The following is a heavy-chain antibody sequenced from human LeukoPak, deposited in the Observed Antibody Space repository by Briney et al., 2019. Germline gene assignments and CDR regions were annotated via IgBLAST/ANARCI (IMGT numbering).Heavy chain of an antibody. V-gene: IGHV1-69*13. CDR1: GGTFSSYA. Sequence: ASVKVSCKASGGTFSSYAISWVRQAPGQGLEWMGGIIPIFGTANYAQKFQGRVTITADESTSTAYMELSSLRSEDTAVYYCARGSDIVVVPAAMPGGNWFDPWGQGTLVTVSS. D-gene: IGHD2-2*01. CDR2: IIPIFGTA. CDR3: ARGSDIVVVPAAMPGGNWFDP. J-gene: IGHJ5*02.